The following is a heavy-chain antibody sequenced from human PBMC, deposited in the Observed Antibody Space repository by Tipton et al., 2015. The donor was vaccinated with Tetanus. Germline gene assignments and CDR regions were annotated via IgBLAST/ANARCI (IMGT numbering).Heavy chain of an antibody. Sequence: QLVKSGTEVKKPGSSVKVSCKSSGGTFSNYVFNWVRLAPGQGLEWMGGFSPIFRRPNYAQKFQARVTIRADESTSTAYMELRSLTSADTAVYYGAREAINSEDRRAFDVWGQGPIVTVSS. CDR2: FSPIFRRP. CDR3: AREAINSEDRRAFDV. J-gene: IGHJ3*01. D-gene: IGHD3-22*01. V-gene: IGHV1-69*01. CDR1: GGTFSNYV.